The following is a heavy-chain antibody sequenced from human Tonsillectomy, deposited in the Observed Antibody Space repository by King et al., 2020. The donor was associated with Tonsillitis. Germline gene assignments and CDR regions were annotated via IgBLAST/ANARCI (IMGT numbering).Heavy chain of an antibody. Sequence: VQLVESGGGVVQPGRSLILSCAGSGFTFDDYAMHWVRLALGEGLYGGSGMYWNSGSLGYGVVVKGRFTISSDKAKNSLYLQMNSLRAEDTALYYCAKDSDLTVVTPVDAFDIWGQGTMVTVSS. D-gene: IGHD4-23*01. J-gene: IGHJ3*02. V-gene: IGHV3-9*01. CDR1: GFTFDDYA. CDR3: AKDSDLTVVTPVDAFDI. CDR2: MYWNSGSL.